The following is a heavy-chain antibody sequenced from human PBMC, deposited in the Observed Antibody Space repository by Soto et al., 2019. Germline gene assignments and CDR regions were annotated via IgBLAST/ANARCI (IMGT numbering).Heavy chain of an antibody. CDR3: ARDQDIVVVPAAIGSYYYGMDV. D-gene: IGHD2-2*01. CDR2: INPSGGST. J-gene: IGHJ6*02. Sequence: WASVKVSCKASGYTFTSYYMHWVRQAPGQGLEWMGIINPSGGSTSYAQKFQGRVTMTRDTSTSTVYMELSSLRSEDTAVYYCARDQDIVVVPAAIGSYYYGMDVWGQGTTVTVSS. V-gene: IGHV1-46*01. CDR1: GYTFTSYY.